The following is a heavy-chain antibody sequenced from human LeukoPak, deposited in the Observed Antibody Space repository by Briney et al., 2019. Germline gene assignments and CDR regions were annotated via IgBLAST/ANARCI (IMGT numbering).Heavy chain of an antibody. D-gene: IGHD2/OR15-2a*01. CDR2: ISAYNGDT. Sequence: ASVKVSCKASGYTFTSYGISWVRQAPGQGLEWMGWISAYNGDTNYAQKLQGRVTMTTDTSTSTAYMELRSLRSDDTAVYYCAFSRYYLQGSYYYMDVWGKGTTVTVSS. V-gene: IGHV1-18*01. CDR1: GYTFTSYG. J-gene: IGHJ6*03. CDR3: AFSRYYLQGSYYYMDV.